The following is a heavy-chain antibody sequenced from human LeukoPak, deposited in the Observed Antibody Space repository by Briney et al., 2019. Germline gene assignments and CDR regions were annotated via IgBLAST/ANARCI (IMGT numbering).Heavy chain of an antibody. D-gene: IGHD4-17*01. V-gene: IGHV6-1*01. Sequence: SQTLSLTCAISGVSVSSNSAAWNWIRQSPSRGLEWLGRTYYRSKWYNDYAVSVKSRITINPDTSKNQFSLQLNSVTPEDTAVYYCARGLGSGEPMDGDPRYYYYYYGMDVWGQGTTVTVSS. J-gene: IGHJ6*02. CDR3: ARGLGSGEPMDGDPRYYYYYYGMDV. CDR1: GVSVSSNSAA. CDR2: TYYRSKWYN.